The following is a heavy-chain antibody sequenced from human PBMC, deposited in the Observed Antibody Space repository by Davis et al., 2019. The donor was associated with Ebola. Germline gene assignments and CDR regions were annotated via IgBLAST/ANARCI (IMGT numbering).Heavy chain of an antibody. CDR2: IYYSGST. Sequence: GSLRLSCTVSGGSISSYYWSWIRQPPGKGLEWIGYIYYSGSTNYNPSLKSRVTISVDTSKNQLSLKLSSVTAADTAVYYCARRVDYYDSSGYYYFDYWGQGTLVTVSS. J-gene: IGHJ4*02. CDR1: GGSISSYY. CDR3: ARRVDYYDSSGYYYFDY. V-gene: IGHV4-59*08. D-gene: IGHD3-22*01.